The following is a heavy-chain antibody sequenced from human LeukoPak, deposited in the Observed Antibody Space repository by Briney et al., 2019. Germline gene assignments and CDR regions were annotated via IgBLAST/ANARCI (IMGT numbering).Heavy chain of an antibody. D-gene: IGHD1-26*01. J-gene: IGHJ4*01. V-gene: IGHV1-2*02. CDR2: INPISGGT. CDR3: ARDGGAYSYLGY. Sequence: GASVKVSCKASGYTFTGHQVHWVRQATGQGLEWMGWINPISGGTNYAQNFQDRVTLTRDPSISTAYLELNKLRPDDTAVYYCARDGGAYSYLGYWGHGTLVTVSS. CDR1: GYTFTGHQ.